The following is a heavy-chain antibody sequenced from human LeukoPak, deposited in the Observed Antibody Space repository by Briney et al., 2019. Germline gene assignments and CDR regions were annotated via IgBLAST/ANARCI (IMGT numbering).Heavy chain of an antibody. D-gene: IGHD6-13*01. V-gene: IGHV1-69*05. CDR3: ARLRGPIAAAPMDV. J-gene: IGHJ6*04. Sequence: SVRVSCKASGGTFSSYAISWVRQAPGQGLEWMGGIIPIFGTANYAQKFQGRVTITTDESTSTAYMELSSLRSEDTAVYYCARLRGPIAAAPMDVWGKGTTVTVSS. CDR1: GGTFSSYA. CDR2: IIPIFGTA.